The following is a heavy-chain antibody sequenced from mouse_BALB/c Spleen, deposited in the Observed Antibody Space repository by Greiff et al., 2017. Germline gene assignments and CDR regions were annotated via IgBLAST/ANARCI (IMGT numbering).Heavy chain of an antibody. CDR1: GFNIKDTY. CDR3: AGIYYGNYVAMDY. D-gene: IGHD2-1*01. Sequence: EVQLQQSGAELVKPGASVKLSCTASGFNIKDTYMHWVKQRPEQGLEWIGRIDPANGNTKYDPKFQGKATITADTSSNTAYLQLSSLTSEDTAVYYCAGIYYGNYVAMDYWGQGTSVTVSS. V-gene: IGHV14-3*02. J-gene: IGHJ4*01. CDR2: IDPANGNT.